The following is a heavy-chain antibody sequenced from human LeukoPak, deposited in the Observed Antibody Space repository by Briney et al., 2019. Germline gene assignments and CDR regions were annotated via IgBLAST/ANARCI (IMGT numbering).Heavy chain of an antibody. J-gene: IGHJ4*02. D-gene: IGHD1-26*01. CDR3: ARLYSGSYGFDY. V-gene: IGHV4-39*01. Sequence: SETLSLTCTVSGGSISSSSYYWGWIRQPPGKGLEWIGSIYYSGSTYYSPSLKSRVTISVDTSKNQFSLKLSSVTAADTAVYYCARLYSGSYGFDYWGQGTLVTVSS. CDR2: IYYSGST. CDR1: GGSISSSSYY.